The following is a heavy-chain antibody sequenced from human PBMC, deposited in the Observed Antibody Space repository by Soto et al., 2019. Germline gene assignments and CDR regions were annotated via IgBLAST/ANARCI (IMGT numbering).Heavy chain of an antibody. Sequence: SETLSLTCTVSGGSISSGGYYWSWIRQHPGKGLEWIGYIYYSGSTYYNPSLKSRVTMSVDTSKNQFSLKLSSVTTADTAVYYCASGTEVSPSWDVWGQGTTVTVSS. CDR2: IYYSGST. V-gene: IGHV4-31*03. CDR1: GGSISSGGYY. D-gene: IGHD1-26*01. J-gene: IGHJ6*02. CDR3: ASGTEVSPSWDV.